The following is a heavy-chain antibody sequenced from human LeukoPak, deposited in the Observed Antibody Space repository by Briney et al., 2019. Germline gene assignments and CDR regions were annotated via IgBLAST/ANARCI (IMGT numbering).Heavy chain of an antibody. V-gene: IGHV3-23*01. Sequence: GGSLRLSCAASGFTFSSYAMSWVRQAPGKGLEWVSAIIGSGDNTYYADSVKGRFTISRANSKITLYLQMNSLRVEDTAVYCCANHSGSHFRWDYWGQGTLVTVSS. CDR3: ANHSGSHFRWDY. J-gene: IGHJ4*02. D-gene: IGHD1-26*01. CDR2: IIGSGDNT. CDR1: GFTFSSYA.